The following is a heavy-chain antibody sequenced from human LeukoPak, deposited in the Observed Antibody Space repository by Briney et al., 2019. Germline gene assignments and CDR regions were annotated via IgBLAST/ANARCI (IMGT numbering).Heavy chain of an antibody. Sequence: GGSLRLSCAASGFTVSSNYMSWVRQAPGKGLEWVSVIYSGGSTYYADSVKGRFTISRDNSKNTLYLQMNSLRAEDTAVYYCARVRSYGTFVYWGQGTLVTVSS. V-gene: IGHV3-53*01. CDR1: GFTVSSNY. CDR3: ARVRSYGTFVY. D-gene: IGHD5-18*01. J-gene: IGHJ4*02. CDR2: IYSGGST.